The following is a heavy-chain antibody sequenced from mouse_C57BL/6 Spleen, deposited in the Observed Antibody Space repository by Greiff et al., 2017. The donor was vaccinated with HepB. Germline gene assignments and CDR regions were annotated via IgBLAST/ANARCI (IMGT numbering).Heavy chain of an antibody. J-gene: IGHJ3*01. D-gene: IGHD1-1*01. CDR1: GYTFTSYW. V-gene: IGHV1-69*01. CDR2: IDPSDSYT. CDR3: ARRDGSKAWFAY. Sequence: QVQLKQPGAELVMPGASVKLSCKASGYTFTSYWMHWVKQRPGQGLEWIGEIDPSDSYTNYNQKFKGKSTLTVDKSSSTAYMQLSSLTSEDSAVYYCARRDGSKAWFAYWGQGTLVTVSA.